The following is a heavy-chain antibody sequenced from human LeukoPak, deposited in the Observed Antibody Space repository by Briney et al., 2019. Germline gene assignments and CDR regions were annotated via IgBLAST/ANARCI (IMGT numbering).Heavy chain of an antibody. CDR1: GFTFSSYA. V-gene: IGHV3-30-3*01. J-gene: IGHJ6*02. CDR2: ISYDGSNK. Sequence: PGGSLRLSRAASGFTFSSYAMHWVRQAPGKGLEWVAVISYDGSNKYYADSVKGRFTISRDNSKNTLYLQMNSLRAEDTAVYYCARVRITMIVVVIKYYYYGMDVWGQGTTVTVSS. D-gene: IGHD3-22*01. CDR3: ARVRITMIVVVIKYYYYGMDV.